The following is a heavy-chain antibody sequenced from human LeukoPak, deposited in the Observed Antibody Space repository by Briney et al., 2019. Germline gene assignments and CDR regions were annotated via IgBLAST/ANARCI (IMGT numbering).Heavy chain of an antibody. D-gene: IGHD6-19*01. Sequence: SETLSLTCIVSGGSMSNYYWSWIRQPPGKGLEWIGHIYYRGDIKYNPSLKSRVTISVDTSNQQFSLRLTSVSAADTAVYFCARLSGPSGGPVSFFGLDVWGQGTAVTVSS. CDR3: ARLSGPSGGPVSFFGLDV. V-gene: IGHV4-59*08. CDR2: IYYRGDI. CDR1: GGSMSNYY. J-gene: IGHJ6*02.